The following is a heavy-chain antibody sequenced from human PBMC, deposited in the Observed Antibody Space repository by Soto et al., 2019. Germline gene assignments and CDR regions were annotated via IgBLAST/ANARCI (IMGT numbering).Heavy chain of an antibody. V-gene: IGHV3-33*01. CDR2: IWYDGSNK. D-gene: IGHD1-7*01. CDR1: GGTFSSYA. Sequence: QVQLVQSGAEVKKPGSSVKVSCKASGGTFSSYAISWVRQAPGQGLEWVAVIWYDGSNKYYADSVKGRFTISRDNSKNTLYLQMNSLRAEDTAVYYCAREGSITGTTGWFDPWGQGTLVTVSS. CDR3: AREGSITGTTGWFDP. J-gene: IGHJ5*02.